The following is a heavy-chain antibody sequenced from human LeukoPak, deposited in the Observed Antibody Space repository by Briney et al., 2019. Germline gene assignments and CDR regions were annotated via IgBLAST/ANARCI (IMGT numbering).Heavy chain of an antibody. D-gene: IGHD2-2*01. Sequence: SETLSITCTVSGGSISSSSYYLGWLRQPPGKGLEWIGSIYYSGSTYYNPSLKSRVTISVDTSKNQFSLKLSSVTAADTAVYYCARRSIDIVGGPAAHNFDYWGQGTLVTVSS. J-gene: IGHJ4*02. CDR2: IYYSGST. CDR1: GGSISSSSYY. V-gene: IGHV4-39*01. CDR3: ARRSIDIVGGPAAHNFDY.